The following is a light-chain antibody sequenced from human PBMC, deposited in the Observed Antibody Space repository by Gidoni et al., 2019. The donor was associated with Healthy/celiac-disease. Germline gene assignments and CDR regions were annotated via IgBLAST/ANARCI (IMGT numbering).Light chain of an antibody. CDR2: DSS. J-gene: IGKJ4*01. Sequence: EIVLPQSPATLSWSPGERATLSGRASQSVSSDLAWYQQKPGQATRLLIYDSSNRATGIPARLSGSGSGTEFTLTSSSLEPEDCAVYYSQQRSNWPPALTFGGGTKVEIK. CDR1: QSVSSD. CDR3: QQRSNWPPALT. V-gene: IGKV3-11*01.